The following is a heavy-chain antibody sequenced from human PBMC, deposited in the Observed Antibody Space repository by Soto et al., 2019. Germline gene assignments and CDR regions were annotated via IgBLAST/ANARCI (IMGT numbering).Heavy chain of an antibody. J-gene: IGHJ4*02. CDR3: ARGQSPTYYDFWSGLRAYYFDY. CDR2: INHSGST. CDR1: GGSFSGYY. Sequence: SETLSLTCAVYGGSFSGYYWSWIRQPPGKGLEWIGEINHSGSTNYNPSLKSRVTISVDTSKNQFSLKLSSVTAADTAVYYCARGQSPTYYDFWSGLRAYYFDYWGQGTLVTVSS. D-gene: IGHD3-3*01. V-gene: IGHV4-34*01.